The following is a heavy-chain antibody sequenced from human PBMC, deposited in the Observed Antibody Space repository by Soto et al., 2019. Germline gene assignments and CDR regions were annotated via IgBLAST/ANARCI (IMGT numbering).Heavy chain of an antibody. Sequence: SETLSLTCTVSGGSISSYYWSWIRQPPGKGLEWIGYIYYSGSTNYNPSLKSRVTISVDTSKSQFSLKVSSVTAADTAVYYCARGEYYYYGMDVWGQGTTVTVSS. J-gene: IGHJ6*02. CDR2: IYYSGST. CDR1: GGSISSYY. CDR3: ARGEYYYYGMDV. V-gene: IGHV4-59*01. D-gene: IGHD3-10*01.